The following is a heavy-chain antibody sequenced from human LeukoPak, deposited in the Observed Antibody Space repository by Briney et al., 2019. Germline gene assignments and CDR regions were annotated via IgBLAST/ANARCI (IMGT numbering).Heavy chain of an antibody. Sequence: PGRSLRLSCAASGFTFSSYAMHWVRQAPGKGLEWVAVISYDGSNKYYADSVKGRFTISRDYSKNTLYLQMNSPRAEDTAVYYCASGYSSGPVYWGQGNLVTVSS. CDR3: ASGYSSGPVY. CDR1: GFTFSSYA. D-gene: IGHD6-19*01. CDR2: ISYDGSNK. V-gene: IGHV3-30-3*01. J-gene: IGHJ4*02.